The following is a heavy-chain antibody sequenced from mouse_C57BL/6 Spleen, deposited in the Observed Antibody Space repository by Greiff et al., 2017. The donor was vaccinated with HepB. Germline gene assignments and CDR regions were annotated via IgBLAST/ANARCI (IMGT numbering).Heavy chain of an antibody. D-gene: IGHD2-2*01. V-gene: IGHV1-4*01. CDR3: ARGYDYAMDY. CDR1: GYTFTSYT. J-gene: IGHJ4*01. Sequence: VKLVESGAELARPGASVKMSCKASGYTFTSYTMHWVNQRPGQGLEWIGYINPSSGYTKYNQKFKDKATLTADKSSSTAYMQLSSLTSEDSAVYYCARGYDYAMDYWGQGTSVTVSS. CDR2: INPSSGYT.